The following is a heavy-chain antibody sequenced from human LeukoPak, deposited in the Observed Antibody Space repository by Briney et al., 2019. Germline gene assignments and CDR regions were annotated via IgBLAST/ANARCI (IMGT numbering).Heavy chain of an antibody. CDR1: GFTFSSHW. CDR2: INTDGSST. Sequence: PGGSLRLSCAASGFTFSSHWMHWVRQAPGKGLVWVSRINTDGSSTSYADSVKGRFTISRDNAKNTLYLQMNSLRAEDTAVYYCASLRGYSYGPLDYWGQGTLVTVSS. CDR3: ASLRGYSYGPLDY. V-gene: IGHV3-74*01. J-gene: IGHJ4*02. D-gene: IGHD5-18*01.